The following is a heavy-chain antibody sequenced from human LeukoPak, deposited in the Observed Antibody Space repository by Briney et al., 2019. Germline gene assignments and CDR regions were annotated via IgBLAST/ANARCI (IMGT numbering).Heavy chain of an antibody. D-gene: IGHD7-27*01. J-gene: IGHJ4*02. CDR2: IRGSGGGGST. V-gene: IGHV3-23*01. CDR1: GFPFSIYD. CDR3: ARGLWADY. Sequence: GGSLRLSCAASGFPFSIYDMTWVRQAPGKGLEWVSSIRGSGGGGSTHYADSVKGRFTISRDNSKNTLYLQMDSPRAEDTALYYCARGLWADYWGQGTLVTVSS.